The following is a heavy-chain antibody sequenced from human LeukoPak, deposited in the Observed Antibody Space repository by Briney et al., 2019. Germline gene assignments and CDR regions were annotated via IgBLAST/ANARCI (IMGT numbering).Heavy chain of an antibody. D-gene: IGHD5-12*01. CDR3: ATPERGYSGYDFGS. CDR2: INPNSGGT. V-gene: IGHV1-2*02. J-gene: IGHJ4*02. CDR1: GYTFTGYY. Sequence: GASVKVSCKASGYTFTGYYMHWVRQAPGQGLEWMGWINPNSGGTNYAQKFQGRVTMTRDTSISTAYMELSRLRSDDTAVYYCATPERGYSGYDFGSWGQGALVTVSS.